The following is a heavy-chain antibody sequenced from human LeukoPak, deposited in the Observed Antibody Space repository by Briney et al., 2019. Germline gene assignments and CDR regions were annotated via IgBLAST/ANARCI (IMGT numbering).Heavy chain of an antibody. CDR3: ARIVGANYFDY. J-gene: IGHJ4*02. Sequence: SETLSLTCSVSSCSISSYYWSWIRQPPGKGLEWIGYIYYGGSSKYSPSLKSRVTILVDASKNQFSLKLSSVTAADTAVYYCARIVGANYFDYWGQGTLVTVSS. D-gene: IGHD1-26*01. CDR2: IYYGGSS. CDR1: SCSISSYY. V-gene: IGHV4-59*01.